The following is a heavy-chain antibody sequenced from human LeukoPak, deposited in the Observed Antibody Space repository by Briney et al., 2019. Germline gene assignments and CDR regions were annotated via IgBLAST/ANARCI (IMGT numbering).Heavy chain of an antibody. V-gene: IGHV3-21*04. CDR2: ISSSSSYI. CDR3: ARDLCSGVSCYRPYGLDV. CDR1: GFTFSSYS. Sequence: GGSLRLSCAASGFTFSSYSMNWVRQAPGKGLEWVSSISSSSSYIYYADSVKGRFTISRDNAKNSLYLQMNSLRADDTAVYYCARDLCSGVSCYRPYGLDVWGQGTTVTVSS. D-gene: IGHD2-15*01. J-gene: IGHJ6*02.